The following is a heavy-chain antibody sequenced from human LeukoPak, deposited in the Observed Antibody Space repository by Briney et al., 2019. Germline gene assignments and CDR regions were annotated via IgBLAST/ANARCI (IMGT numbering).Heavy chain of an antibody. CDR2: IYTSGST. CDR3: ARGPYSSGYRAFDI. CDR1: GGSFSGYY. Sequence: PSETLSLTCAVYGGSFSGYYWSWIRQPAGKGLEWIGRIYTSGSTNYNPSLKSRVTMPVDTSKNQFSLKLSSVTAADTAVYYCARGPYSSGYRAFDIWGQGTMVTVSS. J-gene: IGHJ3*02. V-gene: IGHV4-59*10. D-gene: IGHD3-22*01.